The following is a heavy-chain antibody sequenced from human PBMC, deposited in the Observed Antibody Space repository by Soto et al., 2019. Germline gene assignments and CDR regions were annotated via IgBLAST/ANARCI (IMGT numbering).Heavy chain of an antibody. CDR1: GYTFTSYY. J-gene: IGHJ4*02. Sequence: GASVKVSCKASGYTFTSYYMHWVRQAPGQGLEWMGIISPSGGSTSYAQTFQDRVTMTRDTSTTTVHMELRNLGSDDTAVYYCARSGAYCTSITCLFDSFWGLGTLVTVSS. CDR3: ARSGAYCTSITCLFDSF. D-gene: IGHD2-8*01. V-gene: IGHV1-46*01. CDR2: ISPSGGST.